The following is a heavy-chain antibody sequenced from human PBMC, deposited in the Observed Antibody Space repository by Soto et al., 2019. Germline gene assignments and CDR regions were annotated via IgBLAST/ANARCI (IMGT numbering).Heavy chain of an antibody. CDR1: GGTFSSYA. D-gene: IGHD6-13*01. J-gene: IGHJ6*02. CDR3: AREISAAAGSYYYYGMDV. V-gene: IGHV1-69*13. Sequence: ASVKVSCKASGGTFSSYAISWVRQAPGQGLEWMGGIIPMFGTANYAQKFQGGVTITADESTITAYMELSSLRSDDTAVYYCAREISAAAGSYYYYGMDVWGQGTTVTVSS. CDR2: IIPMFGTA.